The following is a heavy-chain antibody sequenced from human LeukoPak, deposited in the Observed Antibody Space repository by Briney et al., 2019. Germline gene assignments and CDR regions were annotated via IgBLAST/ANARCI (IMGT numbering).Heavy chain of an antibody. Sequence: ASVKVSCKASGYTFINYYIHWVRQAPGQGLEWMGIINPSGGTTSYAQKFQGRVTMTRDMSTSTVYMELSSLRSEDTAVYYCARDVLVGGRFGFDYWGQGTLVTVSS. CDR1: GYTFINYY. D-gene: IGHD3-16*01. V-gene: IGHV1-46*01. CDR2: INPSGGTT. CDR3: ARDVLVGGRFGFDY. J-gene: IGHJ4*02.